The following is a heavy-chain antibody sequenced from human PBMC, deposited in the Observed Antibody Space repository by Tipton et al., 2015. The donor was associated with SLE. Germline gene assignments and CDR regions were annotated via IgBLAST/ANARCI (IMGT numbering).Heavy chain of an antibody. CDR1: GFTFDGYA. CDR2: ISWNSGNI. Sequence: SLRLSCAASGFTFDGYAMHWVRQAPGKGLEWVSGISWNSGNIDYADSVKGRFTISRDNAKNSLYLQMNSLRAEDTALYYCAKDPTMVQGVIMGGEFDYWGQGTLVTVSS. CDR3: AKDPTMVQGVIMGGEFDY. D-gene: IGHD3-10*01. J-gene: IGHJ4*02. V-gene: IGHV3-9*01.